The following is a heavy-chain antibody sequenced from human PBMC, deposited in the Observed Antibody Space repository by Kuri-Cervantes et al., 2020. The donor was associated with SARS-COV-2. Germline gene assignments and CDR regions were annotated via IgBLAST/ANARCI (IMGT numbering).Heavy chain of an antibody. Sequence: GESLKISCAASEFTFSSYGMHWVRQAPGKGLEWVSSISSSSSYIYYADSVKGRFTISRDNAKNSLYLQMNSLRVEDTAVYYCARDSSIVVGRKGYYGMDVWGQGTTVTVSS. CDR1: EFTFSSYG. J-gene: IGHJ6*02. CDR3: ARDSSIVVGRKGYYGMDV. CDR2: ISSSSSYI. V-gene: IGHV3-21*01. D-gene: IGHD2-2*01.